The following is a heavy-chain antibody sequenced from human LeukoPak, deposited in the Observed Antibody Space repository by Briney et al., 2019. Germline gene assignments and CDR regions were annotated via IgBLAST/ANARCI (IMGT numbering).Heavy chain of an antibody. CDR1: GFTFSSYA. CDR3: AKVLGYSYGFGY. J-gene: IGHJ4*02. D-gene: IGHD5-18*01. Sequence: GGSLRLSCAASGFTFSSYAMSWVRQAPAKGLEWVSAIRGSGGSTYYADSVKGRFTISRDNSKNTLYLQMNSLRADDTAVYYCAKVLGYSYGFGYWGQGTLVTVSS. V-gene: IGHV3-23*01. CDR2: IRGSGGST.